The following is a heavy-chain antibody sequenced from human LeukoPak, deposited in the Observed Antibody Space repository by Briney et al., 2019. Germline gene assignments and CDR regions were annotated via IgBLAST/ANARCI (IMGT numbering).Heavy chain of an antibody. CDR3: ARDGYCSVGSCCSDIAGDAFDI. V-gene: IGHV3-30*04. D-gene: IGHD2-15*01. CDR2: ISYDGSNK. CDR1: GFTFCSYA. J-gene: IGHJ3*02. Sequence: GRSLRLSCAASGFTFCSYAMHWVRQAPGKGLEWVAVISYDGSNKYYAHSVKGRFTISRDNSKNTLYLQMNSLRAEDRAVYYCARDGYCSVGSCCSDIAGDAFDIWGQGTMVTVSS.